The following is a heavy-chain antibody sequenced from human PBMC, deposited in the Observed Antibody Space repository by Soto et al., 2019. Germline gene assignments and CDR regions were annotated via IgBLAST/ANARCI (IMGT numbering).Heavy chain of an antibody. J-gene: IGHJ4*02. CDR1: GFSFSNYY. CDR2: VNEDGSEK. Sequence: EEQLVESGGGLVQPGGSLRLSCAASGFSFSNYYMSWVRQAQGKGLEWVANVNEDGSEKYYVDSVKGRFTVSRDNAKNSLYLQMNSLRAEDAALYYCAKWGGAGSDSWGQGTLVTVSS. CDR3: AKWGGAGSDS. D-gene: IGHD1-26*01. V-gene: IGHV3-7*01.